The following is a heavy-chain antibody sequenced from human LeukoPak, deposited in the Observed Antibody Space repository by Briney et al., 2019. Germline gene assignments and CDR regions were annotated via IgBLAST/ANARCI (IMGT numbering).Heavy chain of an antibody. J-gene: IGHJ4*02. CDR2: INSHGSST. CDR3: VRLSGAEFDY. CDR1: GFNFSSYW. V-gene: IGHV3-74*01. Sequence: SGGSLRLSCSASGFNFSSYWLHWVRQVPGKGLVWVSGINSHGSSTNYADSVKGRFTISRDNAKNTLHLQMNSLRAEDTAVYYCVRLSGAEFDYWGQGTLVTVSS. D-gene: IGHD7-27*01.